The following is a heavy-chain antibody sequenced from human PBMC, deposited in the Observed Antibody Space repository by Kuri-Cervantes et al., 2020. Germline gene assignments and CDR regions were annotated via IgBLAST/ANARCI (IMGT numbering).Heavy chain of an antibody. D-gene: IGHD3-22*01. CDR2: INSDGSST. Sequence: GESLKISCAASGFTFSSYWMHWARQAPGKGLVWVSRINSDGSSTSYADSVKGRFTISRDNAKNSLYLQMNSLRAEDTAVYYCARVKYYYDSRLNWGDFDYWGQGTLVTVSS. J-gene: IGHJ4*02. CDR1: GFTFSSYW. CDR3: ARVKYYYDSRLNWGDFDY. V-gene: IGHV3-74*01.